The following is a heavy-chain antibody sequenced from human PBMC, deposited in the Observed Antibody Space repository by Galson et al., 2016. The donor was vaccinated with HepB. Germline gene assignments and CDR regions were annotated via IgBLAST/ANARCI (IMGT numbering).Heavy chain of an antibody. D-gene: IGHD6-13*01. V-gene: IGHV3-23*01. CDR2: ITSGGST. Sequence: SLRLSCAVSGFTLSTYAMTWVRQAPGRGLDWVSAITSGGSTHYAESVKGRFTISRDNSKNTLYLQMNSLRAEDTAVYYCASRRYTGRGGYSSSWLREYWGQGTLVTVSS. J-gene: IGHJ4*02. CDR3: ASRRYTGRGGYSSSWLREY. CDR1: GFTLSTYA.